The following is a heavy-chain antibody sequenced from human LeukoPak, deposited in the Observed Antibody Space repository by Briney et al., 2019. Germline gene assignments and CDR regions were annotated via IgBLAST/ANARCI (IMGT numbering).Heavy chain of an antibody. Sequence: PGGSLILSCASSGFTFSSYAMSWGRQAPGEGLEWVSAISFSGTNTYYAASVKGRFTTTRNNSKNTLYLQMTSLRAEDTAVYFCAKEVKAGTNWFDPWGQGTLVTVSS. D-gene: IGHD6-13*01. CDR1: GFTFSSYA. V-gene: IGHV3-23*01. J-gene: IGHJ5*02. CDR2: ISFSGTNT. CDR3: AKEVKAGTNWFDP.